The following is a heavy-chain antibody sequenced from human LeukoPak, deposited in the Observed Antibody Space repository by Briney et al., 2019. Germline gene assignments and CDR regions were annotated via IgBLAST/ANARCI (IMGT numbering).Heavy chain of an antibody. V-gene: IGHV1-8*01. CDR3: ARRIGYYDYVWGEYYFDY. J-gene: IGHJ4*02. CDR1: GYTFTSYD. D-gene: IGHD3-16*01. CDR2: MNPNSGNT. Sequence: ASVKVSCKASGYTFTSYDINWVRQATGQGLEWMGWMNPNSGNTGYAQKFRGRVTMTRNTSISTAYMELSSLRSEDTAVYYCARRIGYYDYVWGEYYFDYWGQGTLVTVSS.